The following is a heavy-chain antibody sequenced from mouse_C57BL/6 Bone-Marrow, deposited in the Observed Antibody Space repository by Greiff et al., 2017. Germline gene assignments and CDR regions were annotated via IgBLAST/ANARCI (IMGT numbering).Heavy chain of an antibody. CDR3: AGRGVTEAWFAY. V-gene: IGHV1-64*01. J-gene: IGHJ3*01. Sequence: QVQLQQPGAELVKPGASVKLSCKASGYTFTSYWMHWVKQRPGQGLEWIGMIHPNSGSTNYNEKFKSKATLTVDKSSSTAYVQLSSLTSEASAVYYCAGRGVTEAWFAYWGQGTLVTVSA. CDR2: IHPNSGST. D-gene: IGHD2-1*01. CDR1: GYTFTSYW.